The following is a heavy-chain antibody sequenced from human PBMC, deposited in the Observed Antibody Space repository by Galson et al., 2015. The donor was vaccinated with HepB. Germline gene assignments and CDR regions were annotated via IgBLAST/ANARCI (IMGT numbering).Heavy chain of an antibody. CDR2: IIPIFGTA. D-gene: IGHD4-11*01. J-gene: IGHJ4*02. CDR1: GGTFSSYA. Sequence: SVKVSCKASGGTFSSYAISWVRQAPGQGLEWMGGIIPIFGTANYAQKFQGRVTITADESTSTAYMELSSLRSEDTAVYYCARFPLYSNYEYYFDYWGQGTLVTVSS. V-gene: IGHV1-69*13. CDR3: ARFPLYSNYEYYFDY.